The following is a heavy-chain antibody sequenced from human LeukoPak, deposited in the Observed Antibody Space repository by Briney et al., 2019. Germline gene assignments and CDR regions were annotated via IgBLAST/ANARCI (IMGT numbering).Heavy chain of an antibody. V-gene: IGHV3-30*04. Sequence: GRSLRLSCAASGFTFSSYAMHWVRQAPAKGLDWVAVISYDGSNKYYADSVKGRFTISRDNSKNTLYLQMNSLRAEDTAVYYCAKANYYGSGSPDAFDIWGQGTMVTVSS. CDR1: GFTFSSYA. J-gene: IGHJ3*02. D-gene: IGHD3-10*01. CDR3: AKANYYGSGSPDAFDI. CDR2: ISYDGSNK.